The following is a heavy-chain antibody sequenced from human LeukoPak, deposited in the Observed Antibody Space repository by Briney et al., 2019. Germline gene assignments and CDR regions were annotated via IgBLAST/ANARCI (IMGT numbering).Heavy chain of an antibody. Sequence: PSETLSLTCTVSGGSISSHYWSWIRQPPGKGLEWIGYIYYSGSTNYNPFLKSRVTISVDTSKNQFSLKLSSVTAADTAVYYCARVLNCSGGSCYSDWGQGTLVTVSS. V-gene: IGHV4-59*11. D-gene: IGHD2-15*01. CDR3: ARVLNCSGGSCYSD. CDR2: IYYSGST. CDR1: GGSISSHY. J-gene: IGHJ4*02.